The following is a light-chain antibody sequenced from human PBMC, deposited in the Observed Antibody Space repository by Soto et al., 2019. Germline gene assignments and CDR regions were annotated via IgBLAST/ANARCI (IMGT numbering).Light chain of an antibody. CDR1: QSLLHSNGYTY. CDR2: LGS. Sequence: DIVMTQSPLSLPVTPGEPASISCRSSQSLLHSNGYTYLDWYLQKPGQSPQLLIYLGSSRAAGVPDRFSGSGSGTDFTLKISRVEAGDVGVYYCMQALQAPQLTFGGGTKVDIK. CDR3: MQALQAPQLT. V-gene: IGKV2-28*01. J-gene: IGKJ4*01.